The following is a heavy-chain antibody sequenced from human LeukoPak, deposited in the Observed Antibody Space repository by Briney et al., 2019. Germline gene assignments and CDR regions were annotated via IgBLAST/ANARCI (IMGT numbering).Heavy chain of an antibody. Sequence: TGGSLRLSCAASGFTFSSYAMNWVRQAPGKGLEWVSYISTGSSIIYYADSVKGRFTISRDNAKNSLYLQMNSLRAEDTAVYYCARGLVAAGTSFDYWGQGTLVTVSS. D-gene: IGHD6-13*01. CDR1: GFTFSSYA. V-gene: IGHV3-48*01. CDR3: ARGLVAAGTSFDY. CDR2: ISTGSSII. J-gene: IGHJ4*02.